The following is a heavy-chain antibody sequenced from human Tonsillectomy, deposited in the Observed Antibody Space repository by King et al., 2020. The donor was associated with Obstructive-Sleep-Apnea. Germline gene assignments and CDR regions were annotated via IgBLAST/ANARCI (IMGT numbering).Heavy chain of an antibody. J-gene: IGHJ4*02. CDR1: GFTFSSYS. V-gene: IGHV3-48*04. Sequence: QLVQSGGGLVQPGGSLRLSCAASGFTFSSYSMNWVRQAPGKGLEWVSYMSSSSSTIYYADSVKGRFTISRDNAKNSLYLQMNSLRAEDTAVYYCMWEPPRTPDYWGQGTLVTVSS. CDR3: MWEPPRTPDY. CDR2: MSSSSSTI. D-gene: IGHD1-26*01.